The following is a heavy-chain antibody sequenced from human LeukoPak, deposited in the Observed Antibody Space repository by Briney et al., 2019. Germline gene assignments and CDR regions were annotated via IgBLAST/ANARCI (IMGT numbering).Heavy chain of an antibody. CDR1: GFTFDDYA. CDR3: ARVGPYSSGYFDS. Sequence: PGGSLRLSCAASGFTFDDYAMHWVRQAPGKGLERVSGISWNSGSIGYADSVKGRFTISRDNSKNTLYLQLNSLGPEDTAIYYCARVGPYSSGYFDSWGQGTLVTVSS. D-gene: IGHD6-19*01. J-gene: IGHJ4*02. CDR2: ISWNSGSI. V-gene: IGHV3-9*01.